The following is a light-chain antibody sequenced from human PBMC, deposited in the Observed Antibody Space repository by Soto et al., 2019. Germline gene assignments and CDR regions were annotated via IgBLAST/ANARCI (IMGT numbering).Light chain of an antibody. J-gene: IGKJ4*01. CDR3: QQYNKCPLT. V-gene: IGKV3-15*01. Sequence: EIVMTQSPATLSVSPGERATLSCRASQSVSNNLAWYQQKPGQAPRLLIYHASTRATGIPARFSGSGSGTEFTLTISSPQSEDFAVYYCQQYNKCPLTFGGGTKVEIQ. CDR2: HAS. CDR1: QSVSNN.